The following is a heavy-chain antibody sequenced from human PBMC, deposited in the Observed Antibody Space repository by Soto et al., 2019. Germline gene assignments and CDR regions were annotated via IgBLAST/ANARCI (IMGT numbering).Heavy chain of an antibody. Sequence: SQTLPTCAISGDSVSSNSAAWNWIRQSPSRGLEWLGRTYYRSKWYNDYAVSVKSRITINPDTSKNQFSLQLNSVTPEDTAVYYCARDQVVGATTDNWYFDLWRRGTLVTVSS. CDR2: TYYRSKWYN. J-gene: IGHJ2*01. CDR1: GDSVSSNSAA. D-gene: IGHD1-26*01. V-gene: IGHV6-1*01. CDR3: ARDQVVGATTDNWYFDL.